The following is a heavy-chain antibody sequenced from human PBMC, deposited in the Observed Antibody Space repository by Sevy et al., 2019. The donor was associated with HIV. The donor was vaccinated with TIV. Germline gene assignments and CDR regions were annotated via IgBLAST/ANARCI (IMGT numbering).Heavy chain of an antibody. D-gene: IGHD2-2*01. Sequence: QLGGSLRLSCAASGFTFDDYAMHWVRQAPGKGLEWVSGISWNSGSIGYADSVKGRFTISRDNAKNSLYLQMNSLRAEDTALYYCAKDKAEGWGYCSSTSCPYGMDVWGQGTTVTVSS. CDR2: ISWNSGSI. CDR3: AKDKAEGWGYCSSTSCPYGMDV. CDR1: GFTFDDYA. J-gene: IGHJ6*02. V-gene: IGHV3-9*01.